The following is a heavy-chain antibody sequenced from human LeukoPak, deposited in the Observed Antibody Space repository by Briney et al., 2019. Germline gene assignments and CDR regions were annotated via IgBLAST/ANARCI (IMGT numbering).Heavy chain of an antibody. CDR1: GFTFSDYY. V-gene: IGHV3-11*01. J-gene: IGHJ4*02. D-gene: IGHD1-26*01. CDR3: ARRRDSGSLQHFDY. Sequence: GGSLRLSCAASGFTFSDYYMSWIRQAPGKGLEWVSYISSSGTTVYYADSVKGRFTISRDNAKNSLYLQMNSLRAEDTAVYYCARRRDSGSLQHFDYWGQGTLVTVSS. CDR2: ISSSGTTV.